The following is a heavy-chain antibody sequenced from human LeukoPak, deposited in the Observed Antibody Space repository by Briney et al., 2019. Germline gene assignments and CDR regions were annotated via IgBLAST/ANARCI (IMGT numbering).Heavy chain of an antibody. CDR1: GFTFSSYW. V-gene: IGHV3-7*01. D-gene: IGHD2-15*01. CDR3: ARDRRRSVVDRFDY. CDR2: IKQDGSEK. J-gene: IGHJ4*02. Sequence: GGSLRLSCAASGFTFSSYWMSWVRQAPGKGLEWVANIKQDGSEKYYADSVKGRFTISRDNAKNSLYLQMNSLRAEDTAVYYCARDRRRSVVDRFDYWGQGTLVTVSS.